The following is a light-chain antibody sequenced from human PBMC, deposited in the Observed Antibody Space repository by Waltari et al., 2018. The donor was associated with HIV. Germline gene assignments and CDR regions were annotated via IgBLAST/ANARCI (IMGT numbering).Light chain of an antibody. CDR2: RDN. V-gene: IGLV10-54*04. J-gene: IGLJ2*01. CDR1: SNTVATQR. Sequence: QAGLTQPPSVSKGMRQTATLTCTGNSNTVATQRAAWLQQHQGHPPKLLSSRDNKRPSGISEGFSASRSGNTASLTITGVQPEDEADYFCATWDISLSAVVFGGGTTLTVL. CDR3: ATWDISLSAVV.